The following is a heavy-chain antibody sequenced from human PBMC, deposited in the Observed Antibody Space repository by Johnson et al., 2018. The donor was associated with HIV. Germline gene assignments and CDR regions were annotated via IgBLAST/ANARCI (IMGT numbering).Heavy chain of an antibody. Sequence: VQLVESGGGVVRPGGSLRLSCAASGFTFDDYGISWVRQAPGKGLEWVSGINWHGGRPGYADSVKGRFTISRDNAKNSLYLPMNSLRAEDTAVYYCARHKAVADAFDIWGQGTVVTVS. V-gene: IGHV3-20*04. CDR1: GFTFDDYG. CDR3: ARHKAVADAFDI. J-gene: IGHJ3*02. D-gene: IGHD6-19*01. CDR2: INWHGGRP.